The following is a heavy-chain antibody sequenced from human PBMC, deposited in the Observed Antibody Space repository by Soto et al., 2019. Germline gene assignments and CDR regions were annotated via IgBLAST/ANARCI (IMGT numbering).Heavy chain of an antibody. D-gene: IGHD4-4*01. CDR1: GFTFSSYA. CDR2: ITNSGDDA. J-gene: IGHJ4*02. CDR3: AKAGYSKSVWFDY. V-gene: IGHV3-23*05. Sequence: GGSLRLSCAASGFTFSSYAMTWVRQAPGRGLECVSVITNSGDDAHYINSVKGRFTSSRDNSKNTLYLQMNSLRVEDTAVYYCAKAGYSKSVWFDYWGQGTLGTVSS.